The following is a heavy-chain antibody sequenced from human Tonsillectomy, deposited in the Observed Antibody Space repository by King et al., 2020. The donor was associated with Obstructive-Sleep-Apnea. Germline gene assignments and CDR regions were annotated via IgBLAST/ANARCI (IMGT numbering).Heavy chain of an antibody. CDR3: ARINSAAGSYYFDY. CDR2: IYYSGST. V-gene: IGHV4-59*01. D-gene: IGHD6-13*01. Sequence: QLQESGPGLVKPSETLSLTCTVSGGSISSYYWSWIRQPPGKGLEWIGYIYYSGSTNYNPSLKSRVAISVDTSKTQFSLKLSSVTAADTAVYYCARINSAAGSYYFDYWGQGTLVTVSS. CDR1: GGSISSYY. J-gene: IGHJ4*02.